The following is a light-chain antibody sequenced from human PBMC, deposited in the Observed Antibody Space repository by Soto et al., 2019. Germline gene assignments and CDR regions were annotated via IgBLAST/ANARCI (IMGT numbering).Light chain of an antibody. V-gene: IGKV1-5*01. Sequence: DIQMTQSPSTLSASVGDRVTITCRASQSISSGLAWYQQKPGKAPKLMIYDASSLESGVPSRFSGSGSGTEFPLTISSLQPDYFATYYCQQYNSYSGTFGQGTKVEIK. CDR2: DAS. CDR3: QQYNSYSGT. J-gene: IGKJ1*01. CDR1: QSISSG.